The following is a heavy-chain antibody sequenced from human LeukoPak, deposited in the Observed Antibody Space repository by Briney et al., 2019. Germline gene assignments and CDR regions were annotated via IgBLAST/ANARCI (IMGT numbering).Heavy chain of an antibody. D-gene: IGHD1-26*01. V-gene: IGHV3-21*01. J-gene: IGHJ4*02. CDR2: ISSSSSYI. Sequence: GGSLRLSFEASGFTFSSYSMNWVGQAPGKGLEWVSSISSSSSYIYYPDSLKGRFTISRDNAKNSMYLQMNSLRAEDTAVYYCARAGVEVGGTFDYWGQGTMVTVSS. CDR1: GFTFSSYS. CDR3: ARAGVEVGGTFDY.